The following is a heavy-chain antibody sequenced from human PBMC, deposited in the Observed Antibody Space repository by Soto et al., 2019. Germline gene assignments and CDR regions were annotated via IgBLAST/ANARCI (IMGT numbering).Heavy chain of an antibody. D-gene: IGHD2-8*01. CDR1: GFTFSDYY. Sequence: QVQLVESGGGLVKPGGSPRLSCAASGFTFSDYYMSWIRQAPGKGLEWVSYISSNGSTLYYADSVKGRFTISRDNAKNSLYLQMNSLRAEDTAVYYCARDRQDCTNGVCYTRGGIDFDYWGQGTLVTVSS. J-gene: IGHJ4*02. V-gene: IGHV3-11*01. CDR3: ARDRQDCTNGVCYTRGGIDFDY. CDR2: ISSNGSTL.